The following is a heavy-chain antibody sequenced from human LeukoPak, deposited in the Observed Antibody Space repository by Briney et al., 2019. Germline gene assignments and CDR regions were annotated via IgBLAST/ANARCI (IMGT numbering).Heavy chain of an antibody. CDR2: ISRSSSTI. CDR3: ARKGGLRDDAFDI. CDR1: GFTFSSYN. D-gene: IGHD4-17*01. J-gene: IGHJ3*02. Sequence: PGGSLRLSCAASGFTFSSYNMNWVRHAPGKGLEWVSYISRSSSTIYYADSVKGRFTISRDNAKNSLYLQMNSLRAEDTAVYYCARKGGLRDDAFDIWGQGTMVTVSS. V-gene: IGHV3-48*01.